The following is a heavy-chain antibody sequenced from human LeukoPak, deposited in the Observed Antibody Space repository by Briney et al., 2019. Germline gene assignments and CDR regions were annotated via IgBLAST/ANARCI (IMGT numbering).Heavy chain of an antibody. D-gene: IGHD3-16*01. CDR2: IYNSGST. J-gene: IGHJ3*01. V-gene: IGHV4-59*08. CDR3: ARDDYGVFDAFDV. CDR1: GGSISSHY. Sequence: SETLSLTCTVSGGSISSHYWSWIRQPPGERLEWIGYIYNSGSTNYNPSLKSRVTISLYTSTNQFSLQLTSVTAADTAVYFCARDDYGVFDAFDVWGQGTVVTVSS.